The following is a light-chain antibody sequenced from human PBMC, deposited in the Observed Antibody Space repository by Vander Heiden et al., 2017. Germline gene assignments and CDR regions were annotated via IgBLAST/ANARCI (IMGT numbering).Light chain of an antibody. CDR2: GAS. J-gene: IGKJ2*01. Sequence: ETVLTQSPGTLSLSPGESATLSCRASHSVRSNDLAWYQQKPGQAPRLLIYGASSRATGIPDRFSGSGSGTDFTLTISRLEPEDSAVYYCHQYGNSPPDTFGQGTKLEIK. CDR3: HQYGNSPPDT. CDR1: HSVRSND. V-gene: IGKV3-20*01.